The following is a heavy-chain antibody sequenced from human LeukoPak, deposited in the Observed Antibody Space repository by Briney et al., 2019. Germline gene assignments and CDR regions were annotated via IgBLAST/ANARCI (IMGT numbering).Heavy chain of an antibody. V-gene: IGHV4-34*01. CDR2: INHSGST. CDR3: ARERNVLLWFGELLGYFDY. CDR1: GGSFSGYY. J-gene: IGHJ4*02. Sequence: SETLSLTCAVSGGSFSGYYWSWIRQPPGKGRELIGEINHSGSTNYNPSLKSRVTISVDTSKNQFSLKLSSVTAADTAVYYCARERNVLLWFGELLGYFDYWGQGTLVTVSS. D-gene: IGHD3-10*01.